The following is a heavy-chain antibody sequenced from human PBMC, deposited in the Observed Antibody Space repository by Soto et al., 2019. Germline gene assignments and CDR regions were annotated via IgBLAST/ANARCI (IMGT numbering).Heavy chain of an antibody. CDR2: ISGSGGST. Sequence: PGGSLRLSCAASGFTFSSYAMSWVRQAPGKGLEWVSAISGSGGSTYYADSVKGRFTISRDNSKNTLYLQMNSLRAEDTAVYYCARHLGATRHYYYYGMDVWGQGTTVTVSS. CDR3: ARHLGATRHYYYYGMDV. J-gene: IGHJ6*02. CDR1: GFTFSSYA. D-gene: IGHD1-26*01. V-gene: IGHV3-23*01.